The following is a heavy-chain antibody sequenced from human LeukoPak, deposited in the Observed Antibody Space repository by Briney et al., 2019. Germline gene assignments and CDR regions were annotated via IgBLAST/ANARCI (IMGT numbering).Heavy chain of an antibody. J-gene: IGHJ4*02. CDR1: GDSISSYY. V-gene: IGHV4-59*01. D-gene: IGHD6-13*01. CDR3: ARKASSSWSQEHDSFDY. CDR2: IYYSGSN. Sequence: SETLSLTCTVSGDSISSYYWSWIRQPPGKGLEWIGYIYYSGSNNYNPSLKSRVTISVETSKNQFSLKRSFWTAADRAVYYCARKASSSWSQEHDSFDYWGQGTLVTVSS.